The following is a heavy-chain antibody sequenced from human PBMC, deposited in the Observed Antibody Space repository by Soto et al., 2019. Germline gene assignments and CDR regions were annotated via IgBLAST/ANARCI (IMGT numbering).Heavy chain of an antibody. Sequence: ASVKVSCKASGGTFSSYTISWVRQAPGQGLEWMGRIIPILGIANYAQKFQGRVTITADKTTSTAYMELSSLRSEDTAVYYCARDEDSSSWSTHYYFDYWGQGTLVTVSS. CDR3: ARDEDSSSWSTHYYFDY. J-gene: IGHJ4*02. CDR2: IIPILGIA. V-gene: IGHV1-69*04. CDR1: GGTFSSYT. D-gene: IGHD6-13*01.